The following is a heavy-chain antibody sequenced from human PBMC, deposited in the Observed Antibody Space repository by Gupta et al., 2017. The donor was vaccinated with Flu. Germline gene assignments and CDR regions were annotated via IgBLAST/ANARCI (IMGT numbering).Heavy chain of an antibody. Sequence: QAQLVESGGGVVQPGRSLRLSCAASGFPFSSYGMHWVREAPGKGLEWVAVIWDDGSNKYYADSVKGRFTISRDNSKNTLYLQMNSLRAEDTAVYYCARDNTYSSSFSVLQHWGQGTLVTVSS. J-gene: IGHJ1*01. D-gene: IGHD6-6*01. V-gene: IGHV3-33*01. CDR1: GFPFSSYG. CDR3: ARDNTYSSSFSVLQH. CDR2: IWDDGSNK.